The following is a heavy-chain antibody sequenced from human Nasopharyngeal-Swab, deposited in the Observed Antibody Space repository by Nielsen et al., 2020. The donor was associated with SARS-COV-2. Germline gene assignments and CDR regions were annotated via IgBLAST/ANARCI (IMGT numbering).Heavy chain of an antibody. J-gene: IGHJ6*02. CDR2: INHSGST. CDR1: GGSISSSSYY. V-gene: IGHV4-39*07. D-gene: IGHD6-19*01. CDR3: ARVPPIAVAGKGVDV. Sequence: SETLSLTCTVSGGSISSSSYYWGWIRQPPGEGLEWIGEINHSGSTNYNPSLKSRVTISVDTSKNQFSLKLSSVTAADTAVYYCARVPPIAVAGKGVDVWGQGTTVTVSS.